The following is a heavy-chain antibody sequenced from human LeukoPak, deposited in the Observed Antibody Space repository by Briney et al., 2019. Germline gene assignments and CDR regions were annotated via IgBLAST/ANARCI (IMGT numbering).Heavy chain of an antibody. CDR3: ASEFGDYAGMDV. D-gene: IGHD3-16*01. J-gene: IGHJ6*02. CDR2: VYYTGST. CDR1: GVSISSYY. Sequence: PSETLSLTCTVSGVSISSYYWGWIRQFPGRGLEWIGYVYYTGSTSYNPSLKSRVTISIDTSKNQFSLKLSSVTAADTAVYYCASEFGDYAGMDVWGQGTTVTVSS. V-gene: IGHV4-59*01.